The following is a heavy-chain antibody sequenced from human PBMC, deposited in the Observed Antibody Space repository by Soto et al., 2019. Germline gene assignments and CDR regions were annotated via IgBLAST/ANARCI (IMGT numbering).Heavy chain of an antibody. CDR1: GFTFSSYA. CDR3: ARDPNFWSGYYIDLDY. V-gene: IGHV3-30-3*01. D-gene: IGHD3-3*01. J-gene: IGHJ4*02. CDR2: ISYDGSNK. Sequence: GGSLRLSCAASGFTFSSYAMHWVRQAPGKGLEWVAVISYDGSNKYYADSVKGRFTISRDNSKNTLYLQMNSLRAEDTAVYYCARDPNFWSGYYIDLDYWGQGTLVTVSS.